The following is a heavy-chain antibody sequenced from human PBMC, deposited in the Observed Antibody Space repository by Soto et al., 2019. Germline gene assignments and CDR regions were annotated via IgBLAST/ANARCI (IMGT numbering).Heavy chain of an antibody. Sequence: ASVKVSCKASAYTFTIYCISWVRQAPGQGLEWMGWISAYNGNTNYAQKLQGRVTMTTDTSTSTAYMELRSLRSDDTAVYYCAREKGDYGDYDYFDYWGQGTLVTVS. CDR1: AYTFTIYC. D-gene: IGHD4-17*01. CDR2: ISAYNGNT. J-gene: IGHJ4*02. V-gene: IGHV1-18*01. CDR3: AREKGDYGDYDYFDY.